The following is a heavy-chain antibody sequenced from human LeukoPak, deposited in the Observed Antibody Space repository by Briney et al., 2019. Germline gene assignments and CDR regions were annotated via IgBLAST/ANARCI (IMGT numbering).Heavy chain of an antibody. CDR2: IYYSGST. CDR3: ASFIVGATDMNWYFDL. D-gene: IGHD1-26*01. J-gene: IGHJ2*01. CDR1: GGSISSGDYY. V-gene: IGHV4-30-4*01. Sequence: SQTLSLTCTVSGGSISSGDYYWSWIRQPPGKGLEWIGYIYYSGSTYYNPSLKSRVTISVDTSKNQFSLKLSSVTAADTAVHYCASFIVGATDMNWYFDLWGRGTLVTVSS.